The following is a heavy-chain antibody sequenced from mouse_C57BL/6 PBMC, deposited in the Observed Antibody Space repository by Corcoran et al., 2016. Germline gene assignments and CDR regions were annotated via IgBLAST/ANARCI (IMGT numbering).Heavy chain of an antibody. CDR1: GYTFTTYG. D-gene: IGHD1-1*01. V-gene: IGHV9-3*01. Sequence: QIQLVQSGPELKKPGETVKISYKASGYTFTTYGMSWVKQAPGKGLKWMGWINTYSGVPTYADDFKGRFAFSLETSASTAYLQINNLKNEDTATYFCARDTTVVGAMDYWGQGTSVTVSS. J-gene: IGHJ4*01. CDR3: ARDTTVVGAMDY. CDR2: INTYSGVP.